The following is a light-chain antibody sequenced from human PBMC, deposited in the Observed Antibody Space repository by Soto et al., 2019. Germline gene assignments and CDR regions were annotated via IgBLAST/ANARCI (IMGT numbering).Light chain of an antibody. Sequence: QSALTQPASVSGSPGQSITISCTGTRSDVGSYNLVSWYQQHPGEAPKLMIYEGGKRPSGVSNRFSGSKSGNTASLTISGLQAEDEADYYCCSYAGSSTYVFGTGTKLTVL. V-gene: IGLV2-23*01. CDR1: RSDVGSYNL. CDR3: CSYAGSSTYV. J-gene: IGLJ1*01. CDR2: EGG.